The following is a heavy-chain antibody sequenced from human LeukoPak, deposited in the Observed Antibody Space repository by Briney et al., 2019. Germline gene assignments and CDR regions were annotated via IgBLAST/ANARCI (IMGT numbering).Heavy chain of an antibody. V-gene: IGHV3-21*01. CDR3: ARSYMVRGAFDY. J-gene: IGHJ4*02. D-gene: IGHD3-10*01. CDR2: ISSSSSYI. Sequence: GGSLRLSCAASGFTFSSYWMSWVRQAPGKGLEWVSSISSSSSYIYYADSVKGRFTISRDNAKNSLYLQMNSLRAEDTAVYYCARSYMVRGAFDYWGQGTLVTVSP. CDR1: GFTFSSYW.